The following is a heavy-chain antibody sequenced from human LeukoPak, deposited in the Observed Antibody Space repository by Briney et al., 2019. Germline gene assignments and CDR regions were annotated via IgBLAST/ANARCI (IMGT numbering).Heavy chain of an antibody. J-gene: IGHJ4*02. Sequence: GASVKVSCKASGYSFTSYDINWVRQATGQGLEWMGWMNPKSGNTGYAQKFQGRVTITRSTSISTAYMELSSLRSEDTAVYYCARVQRVTFPLKYYFDYWGQGTLVTVSS. CDR3: ARVQRVTFPLKYYFDY. CDR2: MNPKSGNT. V-gene: IGHV1-8*01. CDR1: GYSFTSYD. D-gene: IGHD3-10*01.